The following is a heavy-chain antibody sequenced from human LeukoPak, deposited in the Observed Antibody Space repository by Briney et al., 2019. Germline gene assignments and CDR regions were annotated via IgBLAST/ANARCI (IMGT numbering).Heavy chain of an antibody. V-gene: IGHV4-61*02. J-gene: IGHJ6*03. CDR3: AREVNRQWLAPVYYYYYMDV. D-gene: IGHD6-19*01. Sequence: SETLSLTCTVSGGSISSSSYYWSWIRQPAGKGLEWIGRIYTSGSTNYNPSLKSRVTMSVDTSKNQFSLKLSSVTAADTAVYYCAREVNRQWLAPVYYYYYMDVWGKGTTVTISS. CDR2: IYTSGST. CDR1: GGSISSSSYY.